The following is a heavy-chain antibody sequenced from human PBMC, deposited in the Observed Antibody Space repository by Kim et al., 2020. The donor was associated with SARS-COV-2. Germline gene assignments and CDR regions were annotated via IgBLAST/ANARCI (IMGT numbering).Heavy chain of an antibody. J-gene: IGHJ4*02. D-gene: IGHD6-13*01. V-gene: IGHV3-33*01. CDR1: GFTFSSYG. CDR3: AGDGIGSSWYTFDY. CDR2: IWYDGSNK. Sequence: GGSLRLSCAASGFTFSSYGMYWVRQAPGKGLEWVAVIWYDGSNKYYADSVKGRFTISRDNSKNTLYLQMNSLRAEDTAVYYCAGDGIGSSWYTFDYWGQGTLVTVSS.